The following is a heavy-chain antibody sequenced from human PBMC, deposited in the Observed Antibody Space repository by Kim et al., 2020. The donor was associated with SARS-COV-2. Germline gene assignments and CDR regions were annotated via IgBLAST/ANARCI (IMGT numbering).Heavy chain of an antibody. V-gene: IGHV1-69*13. CDR3: ASSRVVTENYYGMDV. CDR2: IIPIFGTA. Sequence: SVKVSCKASGGTFSSYAISWVRQAPGQGLEWMGGIIPIFGTANYAQKFQGRVTITADESTSTAYMELSSLRSEDTAVYYCASSRVVTENYYGMDVWGQGTTVTVSS. J-gene: IGHJ6*02. CDR1: GGTFSSYA. D-gene: IGHD3-3*01.